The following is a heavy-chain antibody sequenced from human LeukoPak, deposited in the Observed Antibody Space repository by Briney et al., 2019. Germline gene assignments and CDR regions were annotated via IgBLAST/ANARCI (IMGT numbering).Heavy chain of an antibody. Sequence: ETLSLTCTVSGGSISSYYWNWVRQAPGKGLEWVSCITSSGSTIYYADSVKGRFTISRDNSKNTLYLQMNSLRAEDTAVYYCARRAGGYSHPYDYWGQGILVTVSS. J-gene: IGHJ4*02. CDR3: ARRAGGYSHPYDY. D-gene: IGHD4-23*01. CDR1: GGSISSYY. CDR2: ITSSGSTI. V-gene: IGHV3-48*01.